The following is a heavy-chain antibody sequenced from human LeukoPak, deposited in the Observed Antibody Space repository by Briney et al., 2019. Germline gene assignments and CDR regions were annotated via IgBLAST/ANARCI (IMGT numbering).Heavy chain of an antibody. CDR2: IKSKTDGGTT. CDR3: TAWIQLWPSRWFDP. Sequence: GGSLRLSCVASGFTFSTYGMSWVRQAPGKGLEWVGRIKSKTDGGTTDYAAPVKGRFTISRDDSKNTLYLQMNSLKTEDTAVYYCTAWIQLWPSRWFDPWGQGTLVTVSS. D-gene: IGHD5-18*01. J-gene: IGHJ5*02. V-gene: IGHV3-15*01. CDR1: GFTFSTYG.